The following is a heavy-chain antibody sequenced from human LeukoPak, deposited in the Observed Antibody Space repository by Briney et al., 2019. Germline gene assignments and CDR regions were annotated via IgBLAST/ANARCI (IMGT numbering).Heavy chain of an antibody. D-gene: IGHD2-8*01. V-gene: IGHV3-74*03. CDR2: IDRDGLTR. CDR1: GLMFQEHW. CDR3: AKGLFGYCPTDSCSV. J-gene: IGHJ4*02. Sequence: GGSLRLSCESSGLMFQEHWMLWVRQVPGKGLAWVARIDRDGLTREYADSVKGRFAITRDNARKMAHLEMYSLRVEDTAVYYCAKGLFGYCPTDSCSVWGQGTLVTVSS.